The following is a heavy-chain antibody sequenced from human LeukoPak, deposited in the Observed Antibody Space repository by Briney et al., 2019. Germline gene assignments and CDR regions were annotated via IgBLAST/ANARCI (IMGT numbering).Heavy chain of an antibody. D-gene: IGHD5-24*01. V-gene: IGHV3-66*02. Sequence: GGSLRLSCAASGFTVSGNYMSWVRQAPGKGLEWVSVIYTGDSTYYADSVKGRFTISRDNSKNTLYLQMNSLRAEDTAVYYCVRERRRDVSTTSYYFDYWGQGTLVTVSS. CDR1: GFTVSGNY. J-gene: IGHJ4*02. CDR3: VRERRRDVSTTSYYFDY. CDR2: IYTGDST.